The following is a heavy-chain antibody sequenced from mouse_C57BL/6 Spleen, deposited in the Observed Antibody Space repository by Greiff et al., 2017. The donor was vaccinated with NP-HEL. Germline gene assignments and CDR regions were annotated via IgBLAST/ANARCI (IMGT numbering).Heavy chain of an antibody. D-gene: IGHD1-1*01. Sequence: QVQLKQPGAELVMPGASVKLSCKASGYTFTSYWMHWVKQRPGQGLEWIGEIDPSDSYTNYNQKFKGKSTLTVDKSSSTAYMQLSSLTSEDSAVYYCARYVDHYYGSSYDYAMDYWGQGTSVTVSS. J-gene: IGHJ4*01. CDR1: GYTFTSYW. V-gene: IGHV1-69*01. CDR3: ARYVDHYYGSSYDYAMDY. CDR2: IDPSDSYT.